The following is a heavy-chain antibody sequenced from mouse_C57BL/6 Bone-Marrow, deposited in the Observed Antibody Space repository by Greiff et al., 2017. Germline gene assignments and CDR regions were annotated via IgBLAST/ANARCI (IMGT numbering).Heavy chain of an antibody. CDR3: TRDGGYPPGFAY. J-gene: IGHJ3*01. V-gene: IGHV5-9-1*02. Sequence: EVQRVESGEGLVKPGGSLKLSCAASGFTFSSYAMSWVRQTPEKRLEWVAYISSGGDYIYYADTVKGRFTISRDNARNTLYLQMSSLKSEDTAMYYCTRDGGYPPGFAYWGQGTLVTVSA. CDR2: ISSGGDYI. CDR1: GFTFSSYA. D-gene: IGHD2-3*01.